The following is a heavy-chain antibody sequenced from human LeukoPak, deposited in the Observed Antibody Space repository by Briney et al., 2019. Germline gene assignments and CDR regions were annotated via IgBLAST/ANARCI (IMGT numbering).Heavy chain of an antibody. CDR2: ITPSGGST. V-gene: IGHV1-46*01. CDR1: GYTFTSYY. J-gene: IGHJ4*02. CDR3: ARARRPYLAVAGTMGYFDY. Sequence: ASVKVSCKASGYTFTSYYMHWVRQAPGQGLEWMGIITPSGGSTSYAQKFQGRVTMTRDTSTSTVYMELRSLRSEDTAVYYCARARRPYLAVAGTMGYFDYWGRGTLVTVSS. D-gene: IGHD6-19*01.